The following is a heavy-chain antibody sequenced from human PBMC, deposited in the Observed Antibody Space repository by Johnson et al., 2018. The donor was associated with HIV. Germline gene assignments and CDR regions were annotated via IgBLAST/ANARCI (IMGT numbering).Heavy chain of an antibody. V-gene: IGHV3-9*01. CDR2: IRWNSGTI. J-gene: IGHJ3*02. Sequence: VQLVESGGGLVQPGRSLRLSCAASGFTFDDYAMHWVRQAPGTGLEWVSGIRWNSGTIGYADSVKGRFTISRDNAKNSLYLQMNSLRAEDTALYYCAKDMFYIAAARSGAFDIWGQGTMVTVSS. CDR1: GFTFDDYA. CDR3: AKDMFYIAAARSGAFDI. D-gene: IGHD6-13*01.